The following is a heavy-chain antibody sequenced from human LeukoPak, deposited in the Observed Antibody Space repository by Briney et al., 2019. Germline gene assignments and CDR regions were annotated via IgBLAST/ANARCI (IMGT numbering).Heavy chain of an antibody. CDR3: ARDDSSGYYDY. Sequence: PGGSLRLSCAASGFTFSSYWMSWVRQAPGKGLEWVANIKQDGSEKYYVDYVKGRFTISRDNAKNSLYLQMNSLRAEDTAVYYCARDDSSGYYDYWGQGTLVTVSS. CDR1: GFTFSSYW. D-gene: IGHD3-22*01. J-gene: IGHJ4*02. V-gene: IGHV3-7*01. CDR2: IKQDGSEK.